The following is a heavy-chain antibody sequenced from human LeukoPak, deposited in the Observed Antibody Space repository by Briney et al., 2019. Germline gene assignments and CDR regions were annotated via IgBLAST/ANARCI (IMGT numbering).Heavy chain of an antibody. V-gene: IGHV1-2*02. D-gene: IGHD2-21*02. CDR2: INPDSGGT. J-gene: IGHJ6*02. Sequence: VASVKVSCKASGYIFTNYYMHWVRQAPGQGLEWMGWINPDSGGTNYAQKFQGTVTLTRHTSISTAYMELSSLRSEDTAVYYCARVVSGGDPIFYYYYYGMDVWGQGTTVTVSS. CDR1: GYIFTNYY. CDR3: ARVVSGGDPIFYYYYYGMDV.